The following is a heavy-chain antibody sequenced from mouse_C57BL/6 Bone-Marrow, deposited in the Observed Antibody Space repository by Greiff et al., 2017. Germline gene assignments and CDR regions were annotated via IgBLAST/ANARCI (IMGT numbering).Heavy chain of an antibody. CDR3: AREDYYGRGDRLDY. Sequence: QVQLQQPGAELVKPGASVKLSCKASGYTFTSYWMHWVKQRPGRGLEWIGRIDPNRGGTKYNEKFKSKATLTVDKPSSTAYMQLSSLTSEDSAVYYCAREDYYGRGDRLDYWGQGTTLTVSS. CDR1: GYTFTSYW. J-gene: IGHJ2*01. D-gene: IGHD1-1*01. V-gene: IGHV1-72*01. CDR2: IDPNRGGT.